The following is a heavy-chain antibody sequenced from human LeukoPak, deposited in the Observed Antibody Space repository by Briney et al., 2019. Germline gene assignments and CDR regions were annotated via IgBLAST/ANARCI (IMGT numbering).Heavy chain of an antibody. D-gene: IGHD6-13*01. CDR2: IRIGGGGT. Sequence: GGSLRLSCAASGFYLSTYAMTWVRQAPAKGLEWVSSIRIGGGGTYYAGSVKGRFTISRDNSENTLRLQMNNLRVGDTAKYFCARCMVLSQGWCNWFDPWGQGTLVTVSS. V-gene: IGHV3-23*01. CDR1: GFYLSTYA. CDR3: ARCMVLSQGWCNWFDP. J-gene: IGHJ5*02.